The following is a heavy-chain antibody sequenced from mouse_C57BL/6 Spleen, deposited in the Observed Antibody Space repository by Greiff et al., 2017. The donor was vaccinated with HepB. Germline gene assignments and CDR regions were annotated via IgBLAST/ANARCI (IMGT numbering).Heavy chain of an antibody. V-gene: IGHV3-6*01. CDR3: ARDGYDGWFAY. Sequence: EVKLQESGPGLVKPSQSLSLTCSVTGYSITSGYYWNWIRQFPGNKLEWMGYISYDGSNNYNPSLKNRISITRDTSKNQFFLKLNSVTTEDTATYYCARDGYDGWFAYWGQGTLVTVSA. D-gene: IGHD2-2*01. CDR2: ISYDGSN. CDR1: GYSITSGYY. J-gene: IGHJ3*01.